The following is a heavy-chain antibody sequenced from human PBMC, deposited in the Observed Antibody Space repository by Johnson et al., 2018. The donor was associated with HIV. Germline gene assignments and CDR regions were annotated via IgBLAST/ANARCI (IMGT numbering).Heavy chain of an antibody. D-gene: IGHD2-2*01. CDR1: EFTVSSNY. CDR3: ARGDIVVVPAATRAQDAFDI. Sequence: VQLVESGGGLVKPGGSLRLSCAASEFTVSSNYMSWVRQAPGKGLVWVSRINSDGSSTNYADSVKGRFTISRDNSKNTLYLQMNSLGAEDTAVYYCARGDIVVVPAATRAQDAFDIWGQGTVVTVSS. V-gene: IGHV3-74*02. J-gene: IGHJ3*02. CDR2: INSDGSST.